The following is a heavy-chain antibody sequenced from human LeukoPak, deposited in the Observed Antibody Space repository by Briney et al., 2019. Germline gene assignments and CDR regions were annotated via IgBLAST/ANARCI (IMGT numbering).Heavy chain of an antibody. CDR1: GFTFSSYS. V-gene: IGHV3-21*01. CDR2: ISSSSSYI. CDR3: ARAHLTGVDEFDI. Sequence: KPGGSLRLSCAASGFTFSSYSMNWVRQAPGKGLEWVSSISSSSSYIYYADSVKGRFTISRDNAKNSLYLQMNSLRAEDTAVYYCARAHLTGVDEFDIWGQGTTVTVSS. J-gene: IGHJ3*02. D-gene: IGHD2-8*01.